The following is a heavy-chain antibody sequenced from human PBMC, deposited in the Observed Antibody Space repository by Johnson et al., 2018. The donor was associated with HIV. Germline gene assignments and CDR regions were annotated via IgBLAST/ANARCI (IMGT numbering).Heavy chain of an antibody. J-gene: IGHJ3*02. CDR3: ARPYILLQLVSAFDI. V-gene: IGHV3-20*04. Sequence: VQLVESGGGVVRPGGSLRLSCAASGFTFDDYGMSWVRQAPGKGLEWVSGINCNGGSTGYADSVKGRFTISRDNAKNSLYLQMNSLRAEDTAVYCCARPYILLQLVSAFDIWGQGTMVTVSS. CDR2: INCNGGST. D-gene: IGHD6-6*01. CDR1: GFTFDDYG.